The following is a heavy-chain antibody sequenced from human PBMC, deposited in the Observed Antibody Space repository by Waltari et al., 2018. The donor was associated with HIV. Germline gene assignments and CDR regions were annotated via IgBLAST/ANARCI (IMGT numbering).Heavy chain of an antibody. CDR1: GYTFTSNG. Sequence: QVQLVQSGAEVKKPGASVTVSCKASGYTFTSNGLGWLRQAPGQGLEWMGWISAYNGNTNYAQKLQGRVTMTTDTSTSTAYMELRSLRSDDTAVYYCASSGDSSGDDAFDIWGQGTMVTVSS. J-gene: IGHJ3*02. D-gene: IGHD3-22*01. CDR2: ISAYNGNT. CDR3: ASSGDSSGDDAFDI. V-gene: IGHV1-18*01.